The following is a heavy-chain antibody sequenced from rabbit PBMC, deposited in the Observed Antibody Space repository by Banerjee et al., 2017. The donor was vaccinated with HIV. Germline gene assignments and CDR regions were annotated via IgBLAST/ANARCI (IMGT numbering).Heavy chain of an antibody. Sequence: QEQLEESGGDLVNPEGSLTLTCTASGFSFSGSYWICWVRQAPGKGLEWIACIGAGSTYYATWAKGRFTISKTSSTTVTLQMTSLTAADTATYFCARDAGYAGSNLWGPGTLVTVS. J-gene: IGHJ4*01. D-gene: IGHD4-2*01. CDR3: ARDAGYAGSNL. CDR1: GFSFSGSYW. CDR2: IGAGST. V-gene: IGHV1S45*01.